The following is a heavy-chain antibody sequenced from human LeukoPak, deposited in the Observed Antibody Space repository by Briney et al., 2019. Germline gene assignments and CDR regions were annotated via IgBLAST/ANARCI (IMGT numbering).Heavy chain of an antibody. V-gene: IGHV1-18*01. CDR2: INTYNGNT. D-gene: IGHD3-3*01. CDR1: GYTFTSYG. CDR3: ASDLKYSDFWSGPYYFDY. Sequence: ASVKVSCKASGYTFTSYGITWVRQAPGQGLEGMGWINTYNGNTNYAQKLQGRVTMTTDTSTSTAYMELRSLRSDDTAIYYCASDLKYSDFWSGPYYFDYWGQGTLVTVSS. J-gene: IGHJ4*02.